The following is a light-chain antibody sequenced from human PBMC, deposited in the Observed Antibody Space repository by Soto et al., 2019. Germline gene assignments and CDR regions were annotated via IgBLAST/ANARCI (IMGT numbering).Light chain of an antibody. CDR1: QGISSA. V-gene: IGKV1-13*02. CDR3: QQFNSYPLT. CDR2: DVS. Sequence: AIQLTQSPSSLSASVGDRVTITCRASQGISSALAWYQQKPGKAPKLLIYDVSSLETGAPSRFSGSGSGTDYTLIISSLKPEDFATYYCQQFNSYPLTFGGGTRVEIK. J-gene: IGKJ4*01.